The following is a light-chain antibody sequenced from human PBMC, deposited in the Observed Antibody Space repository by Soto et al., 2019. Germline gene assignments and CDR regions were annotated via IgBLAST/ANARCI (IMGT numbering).Light chain of an antibody. V-gene: IGLV2-14*01. CDR3: SSYTTTSTLL. CDR1: NRDIGAYNL. CDR2: EVR. J-gene: IGLJ3*02. Sequence: QSVLTQPASVSGSLGQSITISCTGSNRDIGAYNLVSWYQQYPDTAPKLIIYEVRNRPSGVSYRFTGSRSGNTASLTISALQADDESTFYCSSYTTTSTLLFDGGTKLTVL.